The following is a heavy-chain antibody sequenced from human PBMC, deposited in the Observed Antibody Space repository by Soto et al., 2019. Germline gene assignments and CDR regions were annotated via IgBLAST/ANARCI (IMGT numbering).Heavy chain of an antibody. Sequence: QVQLQESGPGLVKPSGTLSLTCAVSSGSISSSNWWSWVRQPPGKGLEWIGEIYHSGSTNYNPSLKRRVTISVDKSKNQFSLKLSSVTAADTAVYYCARAQNRRRYCSGGSCLSAEYFQHWGQGTLVTVSS. D-gene: IGHD2-15*01. V-gene: IGHV4-4*02. CDR3: ARAQNRRRYCSGGSCLSAEYFQH. CDR1: SGSISSSNW. J-gene: IGHJ1*01. CDR2: IYHSGST.